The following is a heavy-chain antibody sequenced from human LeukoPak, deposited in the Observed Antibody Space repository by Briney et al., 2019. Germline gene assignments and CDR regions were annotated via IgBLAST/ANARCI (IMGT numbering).Heavy chain of an antibody. CDR3: AKRIRDGYSSPIDY. J-gene: IGHJ4*02. CDR2: ISSTGGTI. D-gene: IGHD5-24*01. V-gene: IGHV3-48*04. Sequence: PGGSLRLSCAASGFTFSSYGMHWVRQAPGKGLEWVSYISSTGGTIYYADSMKGRFTISRDNAKNSLYLQMNSLRVEDTAVYYCAKRIRDGYSSPIDYWGQGVFVAVSS. CDR1: GFTFSSYG.